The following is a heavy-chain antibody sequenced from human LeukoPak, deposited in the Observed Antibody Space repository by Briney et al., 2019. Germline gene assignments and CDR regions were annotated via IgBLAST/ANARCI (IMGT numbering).Heavy chain of an antibody. V-gene: IGHV4-31*03. CDR2: VYYSGST. D-gene: IGHD2-2*01. CDR3: ASSRGGCSSTSCYDY. CDR1: GGSISSGRYY. J-gene: IGHJ4*02. Sequence: PSQTLSLTCTVSGGSISSGRYYWSWIRQHPGKGLEWIGYVYYSGSTYYNPSLKSRLTISVDTSENQFSLKLSSVTAADTAVYYCASSRGGCSSTSCYDYWGQGTLVTVSS.